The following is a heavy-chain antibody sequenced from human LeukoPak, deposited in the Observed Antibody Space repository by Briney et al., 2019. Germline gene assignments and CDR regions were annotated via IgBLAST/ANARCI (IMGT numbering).Heavy chain of an antibody. V-gene: IGHV4-4*07. CDR1: GDSINTSY. CDR2: VSASGST. CDR3: AKDLSRQRRGLNYGPWFDP. Sequence: SETLSLTCTVSGDSINTSYWTWVRQPVGNAMQWIGRVSASGSTSYNPSLKSRVIMSVDVSKNQLSLSLTSVTDADTAVYFCAKDLSRQRRGLNYGPWFDPWGRGTLVTVSS. J-gene: IGHJ5*02. D-gene: IGHD1-7*01.